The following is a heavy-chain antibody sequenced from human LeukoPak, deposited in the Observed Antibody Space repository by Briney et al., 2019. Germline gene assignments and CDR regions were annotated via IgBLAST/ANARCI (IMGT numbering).Heavy chain of an antibody. D-gene: IGHD2-15*01. CDR2: TYYRSKWYN. J-gene: IGHJ4*02. CDR3: AKERYCSGGSCFHFSDS. V-gene: IGHV6-1*01. Sequence: SQTLSLTCAISGDSVSSNSAAWNWIRQSPSRGLEWLGRTYYRSKWYNDYAVSVKSRITVNADTSKNQFSLQLNSVTPEDTAVYYCAKERYCSGGSCFHFSDSWGQGTLVTVSS. CDR1: GDSVSSNSAA.